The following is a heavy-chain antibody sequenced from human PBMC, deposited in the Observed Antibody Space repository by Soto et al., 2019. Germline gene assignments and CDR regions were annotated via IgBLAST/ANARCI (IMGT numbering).Heavy chain of an antibody. CDR1: GYSFTNNL. CDR2: IYPGDSDT. J-gene: IGHJ6*02. D-gene: IGHD4-4*01. Sequence: GEARKISCKGSGYSFTNNLIGWVRQMPGKGLGWMGIIYPGDSDTRYSPSFQGQVTISAHKSISTAYLQWSSLKASDTAMYYCGRRSNIQYAIDVWGPGTTGTVSS. V-gene: IGHV5-51*01. CDR3: GRRSNIQYAIDV.